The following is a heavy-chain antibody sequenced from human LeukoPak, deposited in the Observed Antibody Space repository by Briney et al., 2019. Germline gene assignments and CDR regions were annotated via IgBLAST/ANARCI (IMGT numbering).Heavy chain of an antibody. CDR3: ARVRYDGSGYYSIYDY. V-gene: IGHV3-21*01. D-gene: IGHD3-22*01. Sequence: PGGSLRLSCAASGFTFSSYTMNWVRQAPGKGLQWVSSITRSSNYIYHADSVKGRFTISRDNAKNSLSLQMNTLRAEDTAVYYCARVRYDGSGYYSIYDYWGQGTLVTVSS. CDR1: GFTFSSYT. J-gene: IGHJ4*02. CDR2: ITRSSNYI.